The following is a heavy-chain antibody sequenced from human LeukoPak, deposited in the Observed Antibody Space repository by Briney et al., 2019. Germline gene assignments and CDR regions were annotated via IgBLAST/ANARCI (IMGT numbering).Heavy chain of an antibody. V-gene: IGHV4-31*03. CDR3: ARGSVNYYGMDV. D-gene: IGHD2-15*01. J-gene: IGHJ6*02. CDR1: GGSISSGGYY. CDR2: IYYSGST. Sequence: SETLSLTCTVSGGSISSGGYYWSWIRQHPGKGLEWIGYIYYSGSTYYNPSLKSRVTISVDTSKNQFSLKLGSVTAADTAVYYCARGSVNYYGMDVWGQGTTVTVSS.